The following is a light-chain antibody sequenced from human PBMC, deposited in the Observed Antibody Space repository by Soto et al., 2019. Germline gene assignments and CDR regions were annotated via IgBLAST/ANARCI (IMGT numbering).Light chain of an antibody. Sequence: EIVLTPAPVTLSLSPGEGATLSCKASQNINTNLGWYQQTPGQAPRLLIYGTSNRATGIPDRFTGSGSGTDLTLTISSLEPEDFAVYYCEQYGSSPPSITFGQGTRLEIK. V-gene: IGKV3-20*01. CDR1: QNINTN. CDR3: EQYGSSPPSIT. J-gene: IGKJ5*01. CDR2: GTS.